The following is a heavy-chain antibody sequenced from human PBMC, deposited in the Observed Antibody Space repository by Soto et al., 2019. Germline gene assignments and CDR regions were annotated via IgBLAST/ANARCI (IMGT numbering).Heavy chain of an antibody. CDR2: IKSKTDGGTT. J-gene: IGHJ4*02. CDR1: GFTFSNAW. V-gene: IGHV3-15*07. D-gene: IGHD3-22*01. Sequence: EVQLVESGGGLVKPGGSLRLSCAASGFTFSNAWMNWVRQAPGKGLEWVGRIKSKTDGGTTDYAAPVKGRFTISRDDSKNTLYLQMNSLKTEDTAVYYCTTDYYDSRGYPNGDCFDYWGQGTLVTVSS. CDR3: TTDYYDSRGYPNGDCFDY.